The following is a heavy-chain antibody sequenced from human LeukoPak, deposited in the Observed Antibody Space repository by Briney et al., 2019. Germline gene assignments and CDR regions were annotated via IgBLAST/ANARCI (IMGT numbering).Heavy chain of an antibody. CDR3: ARDSGSAPSGLFDR. CDR1: GFNFYNFW. Sequence: GGSLRLSCAASGFNFYNFWMTWVRQAPGKGLEWVANIKQNGMDTYYVDSVKGRFTISRDNTKNLLDLQMSSLRVEDTGVYYCARDSGSAPSGLFDRWGQGTLVTVSS. D-gene: IGHD6-19*01. J-gene: IGHJ4*02. V-gene: IGHV3-7*01. CDR2: IKQNGMDT.